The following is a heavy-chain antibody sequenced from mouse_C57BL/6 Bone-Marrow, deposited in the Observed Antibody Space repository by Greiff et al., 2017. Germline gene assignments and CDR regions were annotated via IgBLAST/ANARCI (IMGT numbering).Heavy chain of an antibody. CDR1: GFTFSNYW. Sequence: VQLKESGGGLVQPGGSMKLSCVASGFTFSNYWMNWVRQSPEKGLEWVAQIRLKSDNYATNYAESVKGRFTISRDDSKSSVYLQMNNLRAEDTGIYYCTGRRGGYCQGYFDVWGTGTTVTVSS. D-gene: IGHD6-1*01. J-gene: IGHJ1*03. V-gene: IGHV6-3*01. CDR3: TGRRGGYCQGYFDV. CDR2: IRLKSDNYAT.